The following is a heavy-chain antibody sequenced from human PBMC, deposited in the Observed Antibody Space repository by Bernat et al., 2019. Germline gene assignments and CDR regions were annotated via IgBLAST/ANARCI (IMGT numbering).Heavy chain of an antibody. J-gene: IGHJ6*02. CDR1: GFTFSTYP. CDR2: RSFDGNNK. D-gene: IGHD3-3*01. CDR3: ARDREGIYGDGSRFYYYYGMDV. V-gene: IGHV3-30*03. Sequence: QIQLVESGGGVVQPGRSLRLSCEASGFTFSTYPIHWVRQAPGKGLEWVAVRSFDGNNKYYADSVKGRFTVSRENSRNTEYLQMNSLRVEDTAVYYCARDREGIYGDGSRFYYYYGMDVWGQGTTVTVSS.